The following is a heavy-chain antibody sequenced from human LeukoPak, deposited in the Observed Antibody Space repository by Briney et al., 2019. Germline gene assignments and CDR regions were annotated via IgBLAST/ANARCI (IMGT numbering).Heavy chain of an antibody. Sequence: SETLSLTCTVSGGSISSYYWSWIRQPAGKGLEWIGRIYTSGSTNYNPSLKSRVTMSVDTSKNQFSQKLSSVTAADTAVYYCARSTGGVVIGPFDYWGPGTLVTVSS. CDR3: ARSTGGVVIGPFDY. J-gene: IGHJ4*02. CDR2: IYTSGST. CDR1: GGSISSYY. D-gene: IGHD3-22*01. V-gene: IGHV4-4*07.